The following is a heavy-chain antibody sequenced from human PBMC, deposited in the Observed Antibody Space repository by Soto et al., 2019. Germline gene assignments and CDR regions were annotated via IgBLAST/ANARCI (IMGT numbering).Heavy chain of an antibody. D-gene: IGHD3-10*01. CDR3: ASWYYGPNSLYYFDY. Sequence: PSETLSLTCTVSGGSISSGGYYWSWIRQHPGKGLEWIGYIYYSGSTYYNPSLKSRVTISVDTSKNQFSLKLSSVTAADTAVYYCASWYYGPNSLYYFDYWGQGTLVTVSS. V-gene: IGHV4-31*03. CDR2: IYYSGST. CDR1: GGSISSGGYY. J-gene: IGHJ4*02.